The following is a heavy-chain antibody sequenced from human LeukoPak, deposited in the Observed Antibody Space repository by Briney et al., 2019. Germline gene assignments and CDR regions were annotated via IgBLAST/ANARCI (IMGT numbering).Heavy chain of an antibody. CDR3: ARGDSSSYDFWSGYPLDY. V-gene: IGHV3-21*01. J-gene: IGHJ4*02. D-gene: IGHD3-3*01. Sequence: PGGSLRLSCAASGFTFSSHNMNWVRQAPGKGLEWVSSISSSSTYIYYADSVKGRFTISRDNAKNSLYLQMNSLRAEDTAVYFCARGDSSSYDFWSGYPLDYWGQGTLVTVSS. CDR2: ISSSSTYI. CDR1: GFTFSSHN.